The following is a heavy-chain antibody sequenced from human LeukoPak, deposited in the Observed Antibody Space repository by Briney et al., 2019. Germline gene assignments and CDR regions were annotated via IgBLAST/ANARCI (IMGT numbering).Heavy chain of an antibody. CDR2: IAGSGGAT. D-gene: IGHD3-22*01. CDR1: GFTFSSYA. CDR3: AKRGVVIRVILVGFHKEAYYFDS. V-gene: IGHV3-23*01. J-gene: IGHJ4*02. Sequence: GGSLRLSCAASGFTFSSYAMNWVRQAPGKGLEWVAGIAGSGGATNYADSVKGRFTISRDNRKNTLYLQMNSLRAGDTAVYFCAKRGVVIRVILVGFHKEAYYFDSWGQGALVTVSS.